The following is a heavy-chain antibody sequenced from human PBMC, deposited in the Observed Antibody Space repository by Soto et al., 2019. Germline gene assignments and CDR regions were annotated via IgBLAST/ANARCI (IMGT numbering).Heavy chain of an antibody. V-gene: IGHV3-23*01. D-gene: IGHD2-21*01. CDR3: ARIRSYYYGMDV. CDR2: ISGSGGST. Sequence: GGSLRLSCAASGFTFSSYAMSWVRQAPGKGLEWVSAISGSGGSTYYADSVKGRFTISRDNSKNTLYLQMNSLRAEDTAVYYCARIRSYYYGMDVWGQGTTVTVSS. J-gene: IGHJ6*02. CDR1: GFTFSSYA.